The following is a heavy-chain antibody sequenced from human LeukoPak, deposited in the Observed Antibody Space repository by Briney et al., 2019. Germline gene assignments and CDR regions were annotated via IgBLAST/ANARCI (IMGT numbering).Heavy chain of an antibody. CDR2: ISGSGGST. V-gene: IGHV3-23*01. D-gene: IGHD3-22*01. Sequence: GGSLRLSCAASEFTFSSYAMSWVRQAPGKGLEWVSAISGSGGSTYYADSVKGRFTISRDNSKNTLYLQMNSLRAEDTAVYYCAKTASEYYDSSGHFDYWGQGTLVTVSS. J-gene: IGHJ4*02. CDR1: EFTFSSYA. CDR3: AKTASEYYDSSGHFDY.